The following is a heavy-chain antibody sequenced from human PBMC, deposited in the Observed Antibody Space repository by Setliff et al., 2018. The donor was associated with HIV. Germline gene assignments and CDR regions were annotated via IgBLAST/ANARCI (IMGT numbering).Heavy chain of an antibody. Sequence: SETLSLTCSVSGVSINRTDHYWGWIRQSPGKSLEWIGSVSQSGSTYYNPSLKSRITISVDRSKNLFSLKLISVTAADQGVYYCARVPVAGANWYDPWGLGTLVTVSS. CDR2: VSQSGST. J-gene: IGHJ5*02. CDR3: ARVPVAGANWYDP. D-gene: IGHD2-21*01. CDR1: GVSINRTDHY. V-gene: IGHV4-39*01.